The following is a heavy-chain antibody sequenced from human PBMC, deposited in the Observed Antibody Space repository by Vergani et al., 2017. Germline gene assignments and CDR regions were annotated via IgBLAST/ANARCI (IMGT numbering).Heavy chain of an antibody. V-gene: IGHV3-23*04. J-gene: IGHJ5*02. CDR1: GFTFDDYA. Sequence: EVQLVESGGGLVQPGRSLRLSCAASGFTFDDYAMHWVRQAPGKGLEWVSGISGSGGSTYYADSVKGRFTISRDNSKNTLYLQMNSLRAEDTAVYYCAKAVKGYCSSTSCYTGEDWFDPWGQGTLVTVSS. D-gene: IGHD2-2*02. CDR2: ISGSGGST. CDR3: AKAVKGYCSSTSCYTGEDWFDP.